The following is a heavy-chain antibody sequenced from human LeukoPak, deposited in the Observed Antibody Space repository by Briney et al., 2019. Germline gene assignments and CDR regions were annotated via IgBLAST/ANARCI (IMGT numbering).Heavy chain of an antibody. D-gene: IGHD2-15*01. CDR1: GGSFSGYY. CDR2: INHSGST. Sequence: SETLSLTCAVYGGSFSGYYLSWIRQPPGKGLEWVGEINHSGSTNYNPSLKSRVTISVDTSKNQFSLKLSSVTAADTAVYYFAREGAESLPGGSYNWFDPWGQGTLVTVSS. V-gene: IGHV4-34*01. J-gene: IGHJ5*02. CDR3: AREGAESLPGGSYNWFDP.